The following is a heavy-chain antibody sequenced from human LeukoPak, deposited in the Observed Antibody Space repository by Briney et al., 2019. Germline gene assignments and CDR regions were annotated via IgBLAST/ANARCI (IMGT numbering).Heavy chain of an antibody. V-gene: IGHV4-59*01. CDR2: IYYSGST. CDR3: ARAYCGGDCYLDY. CDR1: GGSISSYY. Sequence: SETLSLTCTVSGGSISSYYWSCIRQPPGKGLEWIGYIYYSGSTNYNTSLKSRVTISVDTSKNQFSLELSSVTAADTAVYYCARAYCGGDCYLDYWGQGPLVTVSS. D-gene: IGHD2-21*02. J-gene: IGHJ4*02.